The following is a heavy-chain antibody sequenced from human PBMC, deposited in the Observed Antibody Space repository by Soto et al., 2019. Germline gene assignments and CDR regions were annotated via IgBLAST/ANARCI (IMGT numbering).Heavy chain of an antibody. J-gene: IGHJ3*02. CDR3: AHSHRGFGEFRVHAFDI. Sequence: QITLKESGPTLVKPTQTLTLTCTFSGFSLSTSGVGVGWIRQPPGKALEWLALIYWDDDKRYSPSLKSRLTITKDTSKNQVVLTMTNMDPVDTATYYCAHSHRGFGEFRVHAFDIWGQGTMVTVSS. CDR2: IYWDDDK. D-gene: IGHD3-10*01. V-gene: IGHV2-5*02. CDR1: GFSLSTSGVG.